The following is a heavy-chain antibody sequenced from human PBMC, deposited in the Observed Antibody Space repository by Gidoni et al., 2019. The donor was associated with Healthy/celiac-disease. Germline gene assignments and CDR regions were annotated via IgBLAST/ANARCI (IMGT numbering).Heavy chain of an antibody. V-gene: IGHV3-9*01. Sequence: EVQLVESGGGLVQPGRSLRRPCAASGLTFDDSAMHWVRQAPGKGLGWVSGISGNIGSIGYADSVKGRFTISRDNAKNSLYLQMNSLRAEDTALYYCAKEGPPYSSSRWFDPWGQGTLVTVSS. D-gene: IGHD6-6*01. J-gene: IGHJ5*01. CDR1: GLTFDDSA. CDR2: ISGNIGSI. CDR3: AKEGPPYSSSRWFDP.